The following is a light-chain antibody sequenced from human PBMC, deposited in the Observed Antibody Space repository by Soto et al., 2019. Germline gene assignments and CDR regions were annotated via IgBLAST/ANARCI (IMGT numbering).Light chain of an antibody. Sequence: VFTRSPVTLSIAPGERATLSCGASQSVSNNYLAWYQQKPGQAPRLLIYGASNRATGIPDRFSGSGSGTEFTRSFSRLETEDFGVSYCRQDGISGTFGEGTKVDIK. CDR2: GAS. V-gene: IGKV3-20*01. CDR1: QSVSNNY. J-gene: IGKJ4*02. CDR3: RQDGISGT.